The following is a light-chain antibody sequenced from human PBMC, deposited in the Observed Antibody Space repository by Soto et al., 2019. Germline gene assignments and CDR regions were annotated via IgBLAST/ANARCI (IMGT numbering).Light chain of an antibody. J-gene: IGKJ4*01. CDR2: RAF. CDR3: QQSNNWPLT. Sequence: EILIPPSPVTLSLSPGATDTLSGRASLSVSSDLAWYRQKPGQAPRLLIYRAFTRATGIPARFSGSGFGTDFTLTIRSLQSEDFAVYYCQQSNNWPLTFGGGTKVDIK. CDR1: LSVSSD. V-gene: IGKV3-15*01.